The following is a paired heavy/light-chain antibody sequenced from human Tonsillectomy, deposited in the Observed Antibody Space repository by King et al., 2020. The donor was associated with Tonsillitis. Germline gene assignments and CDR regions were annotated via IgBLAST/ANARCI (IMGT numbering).Light chain of an antibody. CDR2: QDI. V-gene: IGLV3-1*01. CDR3: QAWDSSTVV. Sequence: SYELSQPPSLSVSPGQTASISCSGDKLGDKDACWYQQKPGQSPVLVIYQDIKRPSGIPDRFSGSNSGNTATLTISGTQAMDEADYYCQAWDSSTVVFGGGTKLTVL. CDR1: KLGDKD. J-gene: IGLJ2*01.
Heavy chain of an antibody. CDR1: GFTFNIYA. CDR2: ISFDGSDR. J-gene: IGHJ3*02. D-gene: IGHD6-13*01. CDR3: ARVLHSNSWDIRDDAFDI. V-gene: IGHV3-30-3*01. Sequence: QVKLVESGGGVVQPERSLKLFCAASGFTFNIYAMHWVRQAPGKGLEWVALISFDGSDRYYADSVKGRFIVSRDNSKNTLYLQLSSLRPEDTAVYYCARVLHSNSWDIRDDAFDIWGQGTMVTVSS.